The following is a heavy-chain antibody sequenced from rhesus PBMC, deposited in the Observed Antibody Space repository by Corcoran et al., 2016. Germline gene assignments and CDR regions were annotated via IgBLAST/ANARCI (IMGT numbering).Heavy chain of an antibody. CDR2: IYCITM. V-gene: IGHV3-11*01. Sequence: EVQLAGCGGGWVQPGGSLRLCFAASGFTVSSYWMSWVRQAPGNGLEWLSVIYCITMYYGDSVKGRFTVSRDNAKNSLYLQMNSLRAEDTAVYYCTRDRPNEFSNFGGFDYWGQGVLVTVSS. J-gene: IGHJ4*01. CDR1: GFTVSSYW. CDR3: TRDRPNEFSNFGGFDY. D-gene: IGHD4-23*01.